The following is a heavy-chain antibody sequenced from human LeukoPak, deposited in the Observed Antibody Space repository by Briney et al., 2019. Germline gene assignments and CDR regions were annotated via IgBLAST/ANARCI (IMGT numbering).Heavy chain of an antibody. V-gene: IGHV3-23*01. CDR2: ISGSGGST. Sequence: GGSLRLSCAASGFTFSSYAMSWVRQAPGKGLEWVSAISGSGGSTYYADSVKGRFTISRDNSKNTLYLQMNSLRAEDTAVYYCAKDTQQLVLFFGHAPADYYYYMDVWGKGTTVTVSS. CDR3: AKDTQQLVLFFGHAPADYYYYMDV. CDR1: GFTFSSYA. J-gene: IGHJ6*03. D-gene: IGHD6-13*01.